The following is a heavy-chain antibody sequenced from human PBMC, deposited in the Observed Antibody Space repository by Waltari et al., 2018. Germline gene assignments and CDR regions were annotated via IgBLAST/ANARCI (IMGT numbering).Heavy chain of an antibody. CDR3: ARQEIIVEVTGDGFDI. CDR2: IGHRGTT. J-gene: IGHJ3*02. Sequence: QVQLQQWGAGLLKPSETLSLTCAVYGGSFSGYYWSWIRQPPGKGLEGIGEIGHRGTTNYNPSLKGRVTISLATSKIQFSLKLSSVTAADTAVYYCARQEIIVEVTGDGFDIWGQGTMVTVSS. CDR1: GGSFSGYY. V-gene: IGHV4-34*01. D-gene: IGHD2-21*02.